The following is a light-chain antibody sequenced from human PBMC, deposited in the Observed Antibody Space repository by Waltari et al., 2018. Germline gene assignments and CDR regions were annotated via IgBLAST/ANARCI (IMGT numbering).Light chain of an antibody. Sequence: QSVLTQPPSVSAAPGQKVTLSCSGSSSNIGGNYVSWYQQLPGTAPKRLIYDNNKRHSGMPDRFSGSKSGTSATLGSSGLQTGDEADYYCGTWDRNLGAWVFGGGTKLTVL. CDR3: GTWDRNLGAWV. CDR1: SSNIGGNY. V-gene: IGLV1-51*01. CDR2: DNN. J-gene: IGLJ3*02.